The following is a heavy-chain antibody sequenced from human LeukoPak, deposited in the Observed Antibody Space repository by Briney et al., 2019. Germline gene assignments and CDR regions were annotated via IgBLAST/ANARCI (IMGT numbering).Heavy chain of an antibody. J-gene: IGHJ4*02. CDR3: ARILGFGELFFDY. Sequence: GGSLRLSCAASGFTFSSYEMNWVRQAPGKGLEWVSYISSSGSTIYYADSVKGRFTISRDNAKNSLYLQMNSLRAEDTAVYYCARILGFGELFFDYWGQGTLVTVSS. V-gene: IGHV3-48*03. CDR1: GFTFSSYE. D-gene: IGHD3-10*01. CDR2: ISSSGSTI.